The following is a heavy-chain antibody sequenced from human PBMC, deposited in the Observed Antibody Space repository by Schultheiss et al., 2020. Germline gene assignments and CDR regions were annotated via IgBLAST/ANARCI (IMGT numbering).Heavy chain of an antibody. CDR1: GFSLSNARMG. CDR2: IYWNDDK. CDR3: AHRGSGWYLFDY. D-gene: IGHD6-19*01. J-gene: IGHJ4*02. V-gene: IGHV2-5*01. Sequence: SGPTLVKPTETLTLTCTVSGFSLSNARMGVSWIRQPPGKALEWLALIYWNDDKRYSPSLKSRLTITKDTSKNQVVLTMTNMDPVDTATYYCAHRGSGWYLFDYWGQGTLVTVSS.